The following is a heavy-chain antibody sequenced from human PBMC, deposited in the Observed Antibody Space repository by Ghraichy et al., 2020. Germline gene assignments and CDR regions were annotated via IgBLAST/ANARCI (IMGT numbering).Heavy chain of an antibody. D-gene: IGHD3-22*01. J-gene: IGHJ3*02. Sequence: SETLSLTCTVSGGPISSYYWNWIRQPAGKGLEWIGRIYTRGSTNYNPSLKSRVTMSVDTSKNQFSLKLSSVTAADTAVYYCARGLGYFDSSGYFPLYAFDIWGQGTMVTVSS. CDR3: ARGLGYFDSSGYFPLYAFDI. CDR1: GGPISSYY. V-gene: IGHV4-4*07. CDR2: IYTRGST.